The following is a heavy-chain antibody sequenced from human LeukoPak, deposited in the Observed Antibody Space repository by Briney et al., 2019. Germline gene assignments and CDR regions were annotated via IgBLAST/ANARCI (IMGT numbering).Heavy chain of an antibody. Sequence: ASAKVSCKASGYTFTNNYIHWVRHAPGQGLEWMGVINPSGGSTSYAQKFRGRVTMTRDTSTSTVYMDLSSLSSEDTAVYYCARETSSDTTSFDYWGQGNLVTVSS. J-gene: IGHJ4*02. CDR2: INPSGGST. CDR1: GYTFTNNY. CDR3: ARETSSDTTSFDY. D-gene: IGHD1-1*01. V-gene: IGHV1-46*01.